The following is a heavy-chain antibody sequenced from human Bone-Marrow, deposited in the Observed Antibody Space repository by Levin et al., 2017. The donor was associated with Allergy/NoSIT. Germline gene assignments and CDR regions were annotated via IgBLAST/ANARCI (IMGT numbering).Heavy chain of an antibody. Sequence: SQTLSLTCTVSGGFISRDSYYWGWIRQSPGKGLGWIGSVYYSGNTYYNPSLESRVTISVDTSKSQFSLKLSSVTAADAAVYYCARHRFGRTAYYDIDYFDPWGQGTLVTVSS. CDR3: ARHRFGRTAYYDIDYFDP. D-gene: IGHD3-22*01. CDR1: GGFISRDSYY. V-gene: IGHV4-39*01. CDR2: VYYSGNT. J-gene: IGHJ5*02.